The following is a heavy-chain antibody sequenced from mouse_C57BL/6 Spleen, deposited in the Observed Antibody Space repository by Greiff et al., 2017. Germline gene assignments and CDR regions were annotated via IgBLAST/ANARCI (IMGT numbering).Heavy chain of an antibody. CDR1: GYTFTSYW. CDR3: AKGNPYAMDY. D-gene: IGHD2-1*01. J-gene: IGHJ4*01. CDR2: IDPSDSET. Sequence: QVQLKQPGAELVRPGSSVKLSCKASGYTFTSYWMHWVKQRPIQGLEWIGNIDPSDSETHYNQKFKDKATLTVDKSSSTAYMQLSSLTSEDSAVYYCAKGNPYAMDYWGQGTSVTVSS. V-gene: IGHV1-52*01.